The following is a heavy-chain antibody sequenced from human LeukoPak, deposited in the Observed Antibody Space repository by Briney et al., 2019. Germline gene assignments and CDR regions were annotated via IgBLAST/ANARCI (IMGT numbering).Heavy chain of an antibody. Sequence: GSLILSCAASGFTFDDYAMHWVRQAPGKGLEWVSLISGDCGSTYYADSVKGRFTISRDNSKNSLYLQMNSLRTEDTALYYCAPGGTAMGGLDYWGQGTLVTVSS. CDR1: GFTFDDYA. D-gene: IGHD5-18*01. CDR3: APGGTAMGGLDY. V-gene: IGHV3-43*02. J-gene: IGHJ4*02. CDR2: ISGDCGST.